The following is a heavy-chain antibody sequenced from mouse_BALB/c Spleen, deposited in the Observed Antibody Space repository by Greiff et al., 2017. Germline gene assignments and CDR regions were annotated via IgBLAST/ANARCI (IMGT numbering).Heavy chain of an antibody. CDR1: GYTFSSYW. CDR2: ILPGSGST. J-gene: IGHJ2*01. D-gene: IGHD3-1*01. CDR3: ARGSSGYYFDY. V-gene: IGHV1-9*01. Sequence: VQLQQSGAELMKPGASVMISCKATGYTFSSYWIEWVKQRPGHGLEWIGEILPGSGSTNYNEKFKGKATFTADTSSNTAYMQLSSLTSEDSAVYYCARGSSGYYFDYWGQGTTLTVSS.